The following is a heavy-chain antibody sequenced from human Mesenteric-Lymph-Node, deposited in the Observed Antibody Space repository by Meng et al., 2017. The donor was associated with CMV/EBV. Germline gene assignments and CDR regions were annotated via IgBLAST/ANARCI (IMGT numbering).Heavy chain of an antibody. CDR3: ARGRFGELSKWFDP. J-gene: IGHJ5*02. V-gene: IGHV1-2*02. CDR1: GYTFFGYY. D-gene: IGHD3-10*01. CDR2: INPNNGDT. Sequence: ASVKVSCKASGYTFFGYYIHWVRLAPGQGLEWMGYINPNNGDTNYAQSFQGRITMTRDTSINTAYMELSRLTSDDTAVYYCARGRFGELSKWFDPWGQGTLVTVSS.